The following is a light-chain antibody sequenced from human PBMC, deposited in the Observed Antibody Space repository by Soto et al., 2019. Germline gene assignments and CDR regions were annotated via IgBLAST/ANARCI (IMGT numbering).Light chain of an antibody. Sequence: EIVLTQSPATLSLSPGERATLSCRASQNVRSYLAWYQKKPGQPPRLLISDASNRATDVPVRFSGSGSGTDFTLTISSLAPEDLAIYYCQQRNSWPLTFGGGTKVEIK. V-gene: IGKV3-11*01. J-gene: IGKJ4*01. CDR1: QNVRSY. CDR2: DAS. CDR3: QQRNSWPLT.